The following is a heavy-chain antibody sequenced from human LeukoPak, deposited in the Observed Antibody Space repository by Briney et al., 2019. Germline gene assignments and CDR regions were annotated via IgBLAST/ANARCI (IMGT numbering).Heavy chain of an antibody. CDR3: ARDRGTTSSAGYYFDT. V-gene: IGHV3-33*01. Sequence: GGSLRLSCAASGFTFSSFGMHWVRQAPGKGLEWVAIIWYDGSNKYYADSVKGRFTVSRDNSKNTLHLQVNSLRAEDTAVYYCARDRGTTSSAGYYFDTRGQGALVTVSS. D-gene: IGHD6-6*01. CDR2: IWYDGSNK. J-gene: IGHJ4*02. CDR1: GFTFSSFG.